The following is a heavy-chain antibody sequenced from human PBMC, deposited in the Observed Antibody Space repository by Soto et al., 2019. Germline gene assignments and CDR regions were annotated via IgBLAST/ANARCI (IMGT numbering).Heavy chain of an antibody. CDR2: IYPGDSDT. Sequence: GESLKISCKGSGYSFSTYWIGWVRQMPGKGLEWMGIIYPGDSDTTYSPSFQGQVTISADKSTSTAYLQWSSLKASDTAIYYCVRHLGTSRTPGFDPWGQGTLVTVSS. V-gene: IGHV5-51*01. CDR1: GYSFSTYW. D-gene: IGHD2-2*01. CDR3: VRHLGTSRTPGFDP. J-gene: IGHJ5*02.